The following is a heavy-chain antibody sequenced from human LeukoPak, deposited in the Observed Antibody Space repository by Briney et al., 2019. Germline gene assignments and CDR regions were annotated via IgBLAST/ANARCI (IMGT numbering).Heavy chain of an antibody. CDR2: TSGSGGST. Sequence: AGGSLRLSCAASGFTFRSYAMNWVRQAPGKGLEWVSGTSGSGGSTFYADSVKGRFTMSRDNSKDTLYLQMNSLRAEDTAVYYCAKSGGYSYVENFDYWGRGTLVTVSS. J-gene: IGHJ4*02. V-gene: IGHV3-23*01. D-gene: IGHD5-18*01. CDR3: AKSGGYSYVENFDY. CDR1: GFTFRSYA.